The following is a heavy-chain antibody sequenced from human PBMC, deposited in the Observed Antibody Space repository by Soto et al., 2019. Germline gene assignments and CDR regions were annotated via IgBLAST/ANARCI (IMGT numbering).Heavy chain of an antibody. CDR2: ISYDGSNK. CDR1: GFTFSIYA. V-gene: IGHV3-30-3*01. Sequence: GGSLRLSCSASGFTFSIYAMHWVRQAPGKGLEWVAVISYDGSNKYYADSVKGRFTISRDNSKNTLYLQMNGLRPEDAAVYYCARDQYDILTGPNYWGQGTLVTVSS. CDR3: ARDQYDILTGPNY. J-gene: IGHJ4*02. D-gene: IGHD3-9*01.